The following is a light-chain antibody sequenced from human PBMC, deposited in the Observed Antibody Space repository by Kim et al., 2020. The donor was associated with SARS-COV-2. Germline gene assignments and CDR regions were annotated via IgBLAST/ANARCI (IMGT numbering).Light chain of an antibody. CDR3: QVWDSSSDHVV. Sequence: SYELTQPPSVSVAPGKTARITCGGNNIGSKILHWYQHKPGQAPVLVIYYDSDRPSGIPERFSGSNSGNTATLTISRVEAGDEADYYCQVWDSSSDHVVFGGGTQMTVL. CDR2: YDS. CDR1: NIGSKI. V-gene: IGLV3-21*04. J-gene: IGLJ2*01.